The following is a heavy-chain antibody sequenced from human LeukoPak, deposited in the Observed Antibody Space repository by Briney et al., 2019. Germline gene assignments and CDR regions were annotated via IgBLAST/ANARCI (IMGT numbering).Heavy chain of an antibody. J-gene: IGHJ6*02. D-gene: IGHD3-10*01. CDR1: GYTFTSYD. Sequence: ASAKVSCKASGYTFTSYDINWVRQATGQGLEWMGWMNPNSGNTGYAQKFQGRVTMTRNTSISTAYMELSSLRSEDTAVYYCARVVTMVRGWEVPCGTDVWGQGTTVTVSS. CDR3: ARVVTMVRGWEVPCGTDV. V-gene: IGHV1-8*01. CDR2: MNPNSGNT.